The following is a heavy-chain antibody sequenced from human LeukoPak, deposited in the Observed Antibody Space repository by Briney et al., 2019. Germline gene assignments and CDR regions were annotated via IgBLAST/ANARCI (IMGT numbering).Heavy chain of an antibody. Sequence: PGGSLRLSCAASGFTFSGYWMSWVRQAPGKGLEWVANIKQDGSEKYHVDSVKGRFTISRDNAKNSVYLQMNSLRAEDTAVYYCARRGATVTDDWGQGTLVTVSS. CDR3: ARRGATVTDD. V-gene: IGHV3-7*01. J-gene: IGHJ4*02. CDR2: IKQDGSEK. D-gene: IGHD4-17*01. CDR1: GFTFSGYW.